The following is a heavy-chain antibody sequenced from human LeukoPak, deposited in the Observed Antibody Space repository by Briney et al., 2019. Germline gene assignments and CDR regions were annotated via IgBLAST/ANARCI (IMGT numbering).Heavy chain of an antibody. J-gene: IGHJ4*02. Sequence: GTSLRLSCAASGFTFSDYGMHWVRQAPGKGLEWVAVIWYDGSKKYYADSVKGRFTISRDNSKNTLYLQMNSLRAEDTAVYYCATLSSGYYYGPFDYWGQGTLVTVSS. CDR2: IWYDGSKK. CDR1: GFTFSDYG. V-gene: IGHV3-33*01. CDR3: ATLSSGYYYGPFDY. D-gene: IGHD3-22*01.